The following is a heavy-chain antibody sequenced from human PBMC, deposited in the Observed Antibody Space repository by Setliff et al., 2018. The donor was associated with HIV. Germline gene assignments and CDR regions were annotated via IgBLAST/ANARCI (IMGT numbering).Heavy chain of an antibody. CDR3: AGEFAY. Sequence: SETLSLTCTVSGDSITSRPYWTWVRQPAGKGLEWIGRIYTSGSTNYNPSLKSRVSMSIDTSDNQFSPNLNSVTAADTAVYYCAGEFAYWGQGALVTVSS. J-gene: IGHJ4*02. D-gene: IGHD3-10*01. V-gene: IGHV4-4*07. CDR1: GDSITSRPY. CDR2: IYTSGST.